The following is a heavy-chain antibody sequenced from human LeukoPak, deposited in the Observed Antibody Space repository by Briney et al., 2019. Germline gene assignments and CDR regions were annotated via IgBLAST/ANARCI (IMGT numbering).Heavy chain of an antibody. Sequence: GGSLRLSCTASGFTFTTYAMHWVRQAPGKGLEWVAVIPYDGSNKYYADSVKGRFPISRDNSKSTLYLQMNSLRAEDTAVYYCAKGDYYGSGSYYLFDYWGQGTLVTVSS. CDR2: IPYDGSNK. D-gene: IGHD3-10*01. CDR1: GFTFTTYA. V-gene: IGHV3-30-3*01. J-gene: IGHJ4*02. CDR3: AKGDYYGSGSYYLFDY.